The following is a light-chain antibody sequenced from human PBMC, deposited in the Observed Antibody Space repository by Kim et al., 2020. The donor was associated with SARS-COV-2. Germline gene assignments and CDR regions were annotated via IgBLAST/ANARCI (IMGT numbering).Light chain of an antibody. CDR2: DAS. V-gene: IGKV3-11*01. CDR3: QPHSNWLWT. J-gene: IGKJ1*01. CDR1: QSISSY. Sequence: EIVLTQSPATLSLSPGERATLSCRASQSISSYLAWHQQKPGQAPRLLIYDASKRATGIPARFSGSGSGTDFTLTISSLEPEDFALYYCQPHSNWLWTFGQGTKVDIK.